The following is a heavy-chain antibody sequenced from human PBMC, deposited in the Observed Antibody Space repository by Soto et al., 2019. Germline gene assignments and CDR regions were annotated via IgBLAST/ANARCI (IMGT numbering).Heavy chain of an antibody. D-gene: IGHD1-1*01. Sequence: QVPLVQSGAEVKKPGASVKVSCKASGYTFTSYAMHWVRQAPGQRLEWMGWINAGNGNTKYSQKFQGRVTITRDTSASTAYVELSSLRSEDTAVYYCAGGKGRFTGYFDYWGQGTLVTVSS. CDR2: INAGNGNT. CDR3: AGGKGRFTGYFDY. V-gene: IGHV1-3*01. J-gene: IGHJ4*02. CDR1: GYTFTSYA.